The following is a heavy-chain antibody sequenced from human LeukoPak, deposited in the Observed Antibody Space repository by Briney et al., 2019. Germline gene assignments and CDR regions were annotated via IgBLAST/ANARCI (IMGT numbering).Heavy chain of an antibody. CDR2: IKEDGSEK. D-gene: IGHD5-18*01. Sequence: GGSLRLSCVASGFTFSNYWMSWVRQAPGKGLEWVANIKEDGSEKYYVDSVKGRFTISRDNAKKSLYLQMSSLRDEDTAIYYCAGRVTGYSPGYVYWGQGTLVTVSS. J-gene: IGHJ4*02. V-gene: IGHV3-7*03. CDR1: GFTFSNYW. CDR3: AGRVTGYSPGYVY.